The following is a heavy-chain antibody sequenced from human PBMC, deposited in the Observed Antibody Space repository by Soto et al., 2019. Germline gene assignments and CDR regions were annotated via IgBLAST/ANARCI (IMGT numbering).Heavy chain of an antibody. V-gene: IGHV4-59*01. CDR3: ARAGYYYGSGSYYEGPYYYYYYMDV. D-gene: IGHD3-10*01. CDR2: IYYSGST. CDR1: GGSISSYY. J-gene: IGHJ6*03. Sequence: PSETLSLTCTVSGGSISSYYWSWIRQPPWKGLEWIGYIYYSGSTNYNPSLKSRVTISVDTSKNQFSLKLSSVTAADTAVYYCARAGYYYGSGSYYEGPYYYYYYMDVWGKGTTVTVSS.